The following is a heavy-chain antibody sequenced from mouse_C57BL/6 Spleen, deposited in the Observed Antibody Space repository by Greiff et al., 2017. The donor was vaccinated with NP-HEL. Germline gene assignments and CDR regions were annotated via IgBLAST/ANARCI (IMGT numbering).Heavy chain of an antibody. CDR2: INPSTGGT. CDR1: GYTFTDYY. Sequence: EVQLQQSGPELVKPGASVKISCKASGYTFTDYYMNWVKQSPEKSLEWIGEINPSTGGTTYNQKFKAKATLTVDKSSSTAYMQLKSLTSEDSAVYYCASGSSYGGYFDYWGQGTTLTVSS. CDR3: ASGSSYGGYFDY. V-gene: IGHV1-42*01. J-gene: IGHJ2*01. D-gene: IGHD1-1*01.